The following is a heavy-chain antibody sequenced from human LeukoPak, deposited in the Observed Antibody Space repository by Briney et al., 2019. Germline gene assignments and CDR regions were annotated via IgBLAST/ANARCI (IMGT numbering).Heavy chain of an antibody. CDR2: IRSKANSYAT. V-gene: IGHV3-73*01. D-gene: IGHD5-18*01. CDR3: TENVDTAMVEFDY. Sequence: PGGSLRLSCAASGFTFSGSAMHWVRQASGKGLEWVGRIRSKANSYATAYAASVKGSFTISRDDSKNTAYLQMNSLKTEDTAVYYCTENVDTAMVEFDYWGQGTLVTVSS. CDR1: GFTFSGSA. J-gene: IGHJ4*02.